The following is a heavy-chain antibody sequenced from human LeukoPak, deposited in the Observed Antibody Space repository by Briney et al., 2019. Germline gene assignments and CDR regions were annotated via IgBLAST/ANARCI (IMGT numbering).Heavy chain of an antibody. CDR2: ISSNSKYI. J-gene: IGHJ4*02. CDR1: EFTFTTYS. Sequence: NPGGSLRLSCAASEFTFTTYSMNWVRQAPGKGLEWVSSISSNSKYINYADSVKGRFTISRDNAKNSLYLQMNSLRAEDTAVYYCARDRYWGQGTLVTVSS. CDR3: ARDRY. V-gene: IGHV3-21*01.